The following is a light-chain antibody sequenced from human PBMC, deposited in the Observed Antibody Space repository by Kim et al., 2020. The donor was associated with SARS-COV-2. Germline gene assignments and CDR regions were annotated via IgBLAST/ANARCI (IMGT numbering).Light chain of an antibody. CDR3: QQYYSTPLT. CDR2: WAS. J-gene: IGKJ4*01. V-gene: IGKV4-1*01. Sequence: DIVMTQSPDSLAVSLGERATINCKSSQSVLSSSNNKNYLVWYQQKPGQPPKLLIYWASTRESGVPDRFSGSGSGTDFTLTISSLQAEDVAVYYCQQYYSTPLTFGGGTKVDIK. CDR1: QSVLSSSNNKNY.